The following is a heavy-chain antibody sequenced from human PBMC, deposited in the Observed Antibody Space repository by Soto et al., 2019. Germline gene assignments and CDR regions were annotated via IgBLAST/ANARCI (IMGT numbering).Heavy chain of an antibody. V-gene: IGHV3-30-3*01. J-gene: IGHJ6*02. D-gene: IGHD6-19*01. CDR1: GFTFSSYA. CDR3: ARDLWQARAGIAVAGTRGSDYYYYGMDV. CDR2: ISYDGSNK. Sequence: GGSLRLSCAASGFTFSSYAMHWVRQAPGKGLEWVAVISYDGSNKYYADSVKGRFTISRDNSKNTLYLQMNSLRAEDTAVYYCARDLWQARAGIAVAGTRGSDYYYYGMDVWGQGTTVTVSS.